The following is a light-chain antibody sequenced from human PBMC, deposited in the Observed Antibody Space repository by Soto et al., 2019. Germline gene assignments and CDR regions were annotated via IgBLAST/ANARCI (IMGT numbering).Light chain of an antibody. Sequence: DIQMTQSPSSLSASVGGRVTITCRASQNINSYVNWYQQKPGKAPKLLIYAASSLQSGVPSRFSGSESGTDFTLTISRLQPEDFATYYCQQTYSNPPWTFGQGTKVEVK. CDR2: AAS. CDR3: QQTYSNPPWT. J-gene: IGKJ1*01. V-gene: IGKV1-39*01. CDR1: QNINSY.